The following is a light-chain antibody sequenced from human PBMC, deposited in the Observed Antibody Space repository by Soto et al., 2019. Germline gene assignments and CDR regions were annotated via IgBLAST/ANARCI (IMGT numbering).Light chain of an antibody. Sequence: DIQMTQSPSSLSASVGDRVTITCLASQSISSYLNWYQQKPGKAPKLLIYAASSLQSGVPSRFSGSGSGTDFTLTISSLQPEDFATYYCQQSYSTRLTFGGGTKVDIK. J-gene: IGKJ4*01. V-gene: IGKV1-39*01. CDR3: QQSYSTRLT. CDR1: QSISSY. CDR2: AAS.